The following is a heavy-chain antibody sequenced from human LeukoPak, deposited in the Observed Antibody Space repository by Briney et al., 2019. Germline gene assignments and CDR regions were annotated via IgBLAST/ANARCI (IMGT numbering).Heavy chain of an antibody. D-gene: IGHD6-6*01. Sequence: PGGSLRLSCAASGFTLSSYAMSWVRQAPGKGLEWVSTISVSGGSTYYADSVKGRFTISRDNSKNTLYLQMNSLRAEDTAVYYCARGGAARLHFQNWGQGTLVTVSS. CDR2: ISVSGGST. CDR3: ARGGAARLHFQN. J-gene: IGHJ1*01. V-gene: IGHV3-23*01. CDR1: GFTLSSYA.